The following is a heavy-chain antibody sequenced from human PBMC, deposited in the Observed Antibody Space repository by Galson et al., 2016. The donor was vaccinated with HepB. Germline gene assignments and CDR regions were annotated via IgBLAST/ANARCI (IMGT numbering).Heavy chain of an antibody. Sequence: SLRLSCAASGFTFSDYWMTWVRQAPGKGLEWVANIKEDGSEKNYVDSVKGRFTISRNNAKNSLYLQMNSLRVEDTAVYYCARGAGGTRGDYWGQGTLVTVSS. V-gene: IGHV3-7*04. CDR1: GFTFSDYW. D-gene: IGHD6-13*01. CDR3: ARGAGGTRGDY. J-gene: IGHJ4*02. CDR2: IKEDGSEK.